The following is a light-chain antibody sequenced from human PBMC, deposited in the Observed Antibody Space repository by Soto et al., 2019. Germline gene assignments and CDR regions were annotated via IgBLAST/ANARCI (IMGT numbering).Light chain of an antibody. Sequence: QSALTQPPSASGSPGQSVTISCTGTSSDIGAYNYVSWYQQHPGKAPKLMIHEVSKRPSGVPDRFSGSKSGNTASLTVSGLQAEDEADYYCSSYAGSNYRWVCGGGTKLTVL. V-gene: IGLV2-8*01. CDR3: SSYAGSNYRWV. CDR1: SSDIGAYNY. CDR2: EVS. J-gene: IGLJ3*02.